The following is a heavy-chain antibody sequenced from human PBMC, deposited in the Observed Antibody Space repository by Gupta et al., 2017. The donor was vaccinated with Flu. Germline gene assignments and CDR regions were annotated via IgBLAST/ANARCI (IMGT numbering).Heavy chain of an antibody. Sequence: QLQESGPGLVKPSETLSLTCTVFGDPINDYYWTWIRLPAGKGLEWIGRIHGSGITNSNPSLRSRGTMSVDTSRNEVSLKLNSVTAADKAVYYCARSGYSSGEGLYLYNGMDVWGRGTTVTVSS. V-gene: IGHV4-4*07. CDR1: GDPINDYY. D-gene: IGHD6-19*01. J-gene: IGHJ6*01. CDR3: ARSGYSSGEGLYLYNGMDV. CDR2: IHGSGIT.